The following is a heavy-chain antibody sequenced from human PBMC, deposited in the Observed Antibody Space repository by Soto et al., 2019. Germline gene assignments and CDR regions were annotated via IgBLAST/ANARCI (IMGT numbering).Heavy chain of an antibody. J-gene: IGHJ6*02. V-gene: IGHV4-31*03. CDR3: ARSLVRLTGYFGHVGYNGMDV. Sequence: KPSETLSLTCTVSGGSISSGGYYWSWIRQHPGKGLEWIGYIYYSGSTYYNPSLKSRVTISVDTSKNQFSLKLSSVTAADTAVYYCARSLVRLTGYFGHVGYNGMDVWGQGTTVTVSS. CDR1: GGSISSGGYY. CDR2: IYYSGST. D-gene: IGHD3-9*01.